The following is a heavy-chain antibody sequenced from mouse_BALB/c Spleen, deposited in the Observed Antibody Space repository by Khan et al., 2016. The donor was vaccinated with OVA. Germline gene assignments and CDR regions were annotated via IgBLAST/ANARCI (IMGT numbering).Heavy chain of an antibody. CDR3: ARTARIKY. D-gene: IGHD1-2*01. CDR2: ISYSGST. Sequence: EVKLLESGPGLVKPSQSLSLTCTVTGYSITSGYGWNWIRQFPGKKLEWMGYISYSGSTNYNPSLKSRISITRDTSKNPFFLQLNSVTTEDTATYYCARTARIKYWGQGTTLTVSS. J-gene: IGHJ2*01. V-gene: IGHV3-2*02. CDR1: GYSITSGYG.